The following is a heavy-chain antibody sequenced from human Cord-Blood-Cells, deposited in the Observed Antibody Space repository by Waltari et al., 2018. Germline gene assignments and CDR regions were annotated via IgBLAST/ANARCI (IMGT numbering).Heavy chain of an antibody. CDR3: ARHGYSSSSYYVDY. Sequence: QLQLQESGPGLVKPSETLSLTCTVSGGSICSSRYYWGWIRQPPGKGLEVIGSIYYSGSTYDHPALMSRVTMSVHTSKTQFSLKLTSVTAADTAVYDCARHGYSSSSYYVDYWGQGTLVTVSS. CDR2: IYYSGST. V-gene: IGHV4-39*01. CDR1: GGSICSSRYY. D-gene: IGHD6-6*01. J-gene: IGHJ4*02.